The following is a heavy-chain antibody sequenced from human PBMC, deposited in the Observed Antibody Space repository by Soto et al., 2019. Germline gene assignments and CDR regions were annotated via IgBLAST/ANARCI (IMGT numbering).Heavy chain of an antibody. Sequence: QVQLQESGPGLVKPSETLSLTCTVSGGSVSSGSYYWSWIRQPPGKGLEWMGYIYYSGSTNYNPCRKGRVXXXVXXSMTPVALKLSSVTAADTAVYYCARGIEGWYQGRYYYGMDVWGQGTRVTVSS. J-gene: IGHJ6*02. CDR2: IYYSGST. CDR1: GGSVSSGSYY. CDR3: ARGIEGWYQGRYYYGMDV. V-gene: IGHV4-61*01. D-gene: IGHD6-19*01.